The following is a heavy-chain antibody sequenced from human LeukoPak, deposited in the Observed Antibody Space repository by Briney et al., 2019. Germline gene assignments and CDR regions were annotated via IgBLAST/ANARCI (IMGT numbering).Heavy chain of an antibody. V-gene: IGHV4-59*05. Sequence: PSETLSLTCSVSGGFNTHYYWTWIRQPPGKGLEWIGSIYYSGNTYYNPSLKSRVTLSVDTSKNQFSLKLSSVTAADTAVFYCARDRLPAGRKGFDYWGQGTLVTVSS. J-gene: IGHJ4*02. CDR1: GGFNTHYY. CDR3: ARDRLPAGRKGFDY. CDR2: IYYSGNT. D-gene: IGHD2-2*01.